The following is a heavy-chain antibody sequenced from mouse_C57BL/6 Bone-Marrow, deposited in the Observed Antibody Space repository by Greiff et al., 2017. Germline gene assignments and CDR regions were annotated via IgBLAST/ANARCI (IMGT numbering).Heavy chain of an antibody. D-gene: IGHD1-1*01. CDR1: GYAFSSSW. CDR3: ARRGDGSSYDWFAY. Sequence: QVQLQQSGPELVKPGASVKISCKASGYAFSSSWLNWVKQRPGTGLEWIGRIYPGDGDTNYNGKFKGKATLTAAKSSSTAYMQLSSLTSEDSAVYFCARRGDGSSYDWFAYWGQGTLVTVSA. V-gene: IGHV1-82*01. CDR2: IYPGDGDT. J-gene: IGHJ3*01.